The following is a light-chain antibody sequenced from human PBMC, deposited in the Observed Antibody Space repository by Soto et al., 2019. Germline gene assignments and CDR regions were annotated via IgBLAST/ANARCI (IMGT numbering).Light chain of an antibody. CDR3: QQLNGYSFT. Sequence: DIQLTQSPSFLSASVGDRVTITCRASQGISSYLAWYQQKPGKAPKLLIYAASTLQSGVPSRFSGSGSGTEFTLTISSLQPEDFATYYCQQLNGYSFTFGPGTKVDIK. CDR1: QGISSY. CDR2: AAS. J-gene: IGKJ3*01. V-gene: IGKV1-9*01.